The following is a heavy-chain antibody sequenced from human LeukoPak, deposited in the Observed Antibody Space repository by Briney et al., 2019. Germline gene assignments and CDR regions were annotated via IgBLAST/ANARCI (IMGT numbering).Heavy chain of an antibody. CDR3: ARDSEQWLERGRFDY. D-gene: IGHD6-19*01. Sequence: ASVKVSCKASGGTFSSYAIGWVRQASGQGLEWMGGIIPIFGTANYAQKFQGRVTITADESTSTAYMELSSLRSEDTAVYYCARDSEQWLERGRFDYWGQGTLVTVSS. J-gene: IGHJ4*02. V-gene: IGHV1-69*01. CDR2: IIPIFGTA. CDR1: GGTFSSYA.